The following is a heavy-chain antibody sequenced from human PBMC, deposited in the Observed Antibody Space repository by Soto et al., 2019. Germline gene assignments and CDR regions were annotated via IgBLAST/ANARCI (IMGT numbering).Heavy chain of an antibody. CDR2: ISYDGSNK. CDR1: GFTFSSYG. J-gene: IGHJ5*02. V-gene: IGHV3-30*18. Sequence: GSLRLSCAASGFTFSSYGMHWVRQAPGKGLEWVAVISYDGSNKYYADSVKGRFTISRDNSKNTLYLQMNSLRAEDTAVYYCAKDYGYCSGGSCYSSGWFYPWGQGTLVTVSS. CDR3: AKDYGYCSGGSCYSSGWFYP. D-gene: IGHD2-15*01.